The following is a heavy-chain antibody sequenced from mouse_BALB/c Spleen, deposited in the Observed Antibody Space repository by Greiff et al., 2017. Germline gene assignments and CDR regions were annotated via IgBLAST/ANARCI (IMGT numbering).Heavy chain of an antibody. CDR2: ISSGSSTI. Sequence: EVHLVESGGGLVQPGGSRKLSCAASGFTFSSFGMHWVRQAPEKGLEWVAYISSGSSTIYYADTVKGRFTISRDNPKNTLFLQMTSLRSEDTAMYYCARYHYGYGDYWGQGTTLTVSS. D-gene: IGHD2-2*01. V-gene: IGHV5-17*02. CDR3: ARYHYGYGDY. CDR1: GFTFSSFG. J-gene: IGHJ2*01.